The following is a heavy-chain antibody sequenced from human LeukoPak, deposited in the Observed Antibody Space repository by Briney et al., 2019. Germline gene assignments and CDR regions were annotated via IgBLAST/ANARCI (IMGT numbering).Heavy chain of an antibody. CDR3: AREPYYYGSGSYPQTDY. D-gene: IGHD3-10*01. J-gene: IGHJ4*02. Sequence: ASVKVSCKASGYTFTSYAMKWVRQAPGQGLEWMGWINTNTGNPTYAQGFTGRFVFSLDTSVSTAYLQISSLKAEDTAVYYCAREPYYYGSGSYPQTDYWGQGTLVTVSS. CDR2: INTNTGNP. V-gene: IGHV7-4-1*02. CDR1: GYTFTSYA.